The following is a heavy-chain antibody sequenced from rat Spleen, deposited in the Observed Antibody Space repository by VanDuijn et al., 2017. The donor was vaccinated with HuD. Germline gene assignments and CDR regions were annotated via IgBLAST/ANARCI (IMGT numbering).Heavy chain of an antibody. Sequence: QVQLKESGPGLVQPSQTLSLTCTVSGFSLTNFHVSWVRQSPGKSLVWMGTIWAGGGTNYNSAVQSRLSISRDTSKSQVFLKMNSLQPEDTGTYYCARHGSGTTEGLKGNWFAYWGQGTLVTVSS. CDR3: ARHGSGTTEGLKGNWFAY. D-gene: IGHD1-11*01. CDR1: GFSLTNFH. V-gene: IGHV2-72*01. J-gene: IGHJ3*01. CDR2: IWAGGGT.